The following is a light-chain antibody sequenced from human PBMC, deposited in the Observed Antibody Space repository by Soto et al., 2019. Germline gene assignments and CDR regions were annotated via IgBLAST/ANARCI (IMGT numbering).Light chain of an antibody. CDR1: QGVSRK. V-gene: IGKV3-15*01. J-gene: IGKJ1*01. Sequence: DIVMTQSPATLSVAPGERVTFSCRASQGVSRKLAWYQHKPGQAPRLLISGASTGATGIPARFSGSGSGTEFTLTISSLQSEDLAVYYCQQYNKWPWTFGQGTKVEI. CDR2: GAS. CDR3: QQYNKWPWT.